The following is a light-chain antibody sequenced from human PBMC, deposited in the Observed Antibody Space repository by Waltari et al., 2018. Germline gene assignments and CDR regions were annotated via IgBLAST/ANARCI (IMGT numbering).Light chain of an antibody. CDR3: MQGTHWPPWT. CDR1: QSQVYSDENNY. J-gene: IGKJ1*01. V-gene: IGKV2-30*01. Sequence: DDVLTQSPPSRPVTIGQQASISRRYSQSQVYSDENNYLYWFQQTPGHSPRRLIYKVSNRDSGVPDRISGSGSGTDFTLKISSVEAEDVGVYYCMQGTHWPPWTFGQGTKVEIK. CDR2: KVS.